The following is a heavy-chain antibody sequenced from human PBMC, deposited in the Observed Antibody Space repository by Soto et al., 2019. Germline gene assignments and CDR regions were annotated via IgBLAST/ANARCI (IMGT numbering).Heavy chain of an antibody. J-gene: IGHJ4*02. D-gene: IGHD3-3*01. Sequence: GGSLRLSCAASGFTFSSYAMSWVRQAPGKGLEWVSAISGSGGSTYYADSVKGRFTISRDNSKNTLYLQMNSLRAEDTAVYYCSKDPVIFGVDYYFDYWGQGTLVTVSS. V-gene: IGHV3-23*01. CDR1: GFTFSSYA. CDR3: SKDPVIFGVDYYFDY. CDR2: ISGSGGST.